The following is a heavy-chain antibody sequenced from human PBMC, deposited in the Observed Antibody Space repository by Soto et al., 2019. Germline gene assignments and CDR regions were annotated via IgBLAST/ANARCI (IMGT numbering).Heavy chain of an antibody. Sequence: SETLSLTCAVYGGSFSGYYWSWIRQPPGKGLEWIGEINHSGSTNYNPSLKSRVTISVDRSKNQFSLKLSSVTAADTVVYYCARGVTTVTTFDYWGQGTLVTSPQ. CDR1: GGSFSGYY. CDR3: ARGVTTVTTFDY. CDR2: INHSGST. J-gene: IGHJ4*02. V-gene: IGHV4-34*01. D-gene: IGHD4-17*01.